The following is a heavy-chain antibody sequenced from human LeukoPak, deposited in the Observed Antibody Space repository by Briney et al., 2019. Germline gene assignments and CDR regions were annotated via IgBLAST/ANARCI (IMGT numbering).Heavy chain of an antibody. CDR3: TRTLGWRQIFDS. CDR1: GFSFGDYA. V-gene: IGHV3-49*03. J-gene: IGHJ4*02. CDR2: IRTEAYGGTT. D-gene: IGHD2-15*01. Sequence: PGGSLRLSCTASGFSFGDYAVSWFRQAPGTGLEWISFIRTEAYGGTTDYAAPVQGRFTISRDDSKNIAYLQMNSLKPEDTAVYYCTRTLGWRQIFDSWGQGALVTVSS.